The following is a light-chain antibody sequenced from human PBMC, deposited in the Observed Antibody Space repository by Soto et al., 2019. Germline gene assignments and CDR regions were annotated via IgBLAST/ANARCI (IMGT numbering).Light chain of an antibody. V-gene: IGKV3-15*01. CDR1: QSVSSN. Sequence: ETVMTQSPATLSVSPGERATLSCRASQSVSSNLAWYQQKPGQAPRLLIYGASTRATGIPARFSGSGSGTEFTLTISSLQSEDFAVYYCQHYNHWPYSFGQGTRLVF. CDR2: GAS. CDR3: QHYNHWPYS. J-gene: IGKJ2*03.